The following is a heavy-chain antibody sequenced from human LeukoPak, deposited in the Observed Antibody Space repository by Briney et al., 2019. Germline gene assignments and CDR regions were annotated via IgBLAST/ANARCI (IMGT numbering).Heavy chain of an antibody. Sequence: GGSLRLSCEASGFTFSSYAMSWVRQAPGKGLEWVAAISGPAGSWDYSDYRKGRFTGSRDNSKNTLFLQMNSLRAEDTATYYCAKKVGLVSAPLWYFDVWGQGTLVAVSS. CDR1: GFTFSSYA. J-gene: IGHJ4*02. CDR2: ISGPAGSW. V-gene: IGHV3-23*01. CDR3: AKKVGLVSAPLWYFDV. D-gene: IGHD5/OR15-5a*01.